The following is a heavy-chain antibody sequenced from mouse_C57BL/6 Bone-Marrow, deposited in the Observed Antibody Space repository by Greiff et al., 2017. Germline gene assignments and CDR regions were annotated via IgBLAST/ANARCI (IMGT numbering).Heavy chain of an antibody. V-gene: IGHV6-6*01. Sequence: EVQGVESGGGLVQPGGSMKLSCAASGFTFSDAWMDWVRQSPEKGLEWVAEIRNKANNHATYYAESVKGRFTISRDDSKSSVYLQMNSLRAEDTGIYYCTRQGYYGSSPHYYAMDYWGQGTSVTVSS. D-gene: IGHD1-1*01. CDR3: TRQGYYGSSPHYYAMDY. CDR2: IRNKANNHAT. J-gene: IGHJ4*01. CDR1: GFTFSDAW.